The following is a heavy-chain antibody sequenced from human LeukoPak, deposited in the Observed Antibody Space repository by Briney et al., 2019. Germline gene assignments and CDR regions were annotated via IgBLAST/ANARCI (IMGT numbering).Heavy chain of an antibody. J-gene: IGHJ4*02. V-gene: IGHV3-21*01. CDR1: GFTFSSYS. Sequence: PGGSLRLSCAASGFTFSSYSMNWVRQAPGKGLEWVSFIRSSSSYIYYADSVKGRFTISRDNAKNSLYLQMNSLRAEGTAVYYCARPGIAVAGEFFDYWGQGTLVTVSS. CDR2: IRSSSSYI. CDR3: ARPGIAVAGEFFDY. D-gene: IGHD6-19*01.